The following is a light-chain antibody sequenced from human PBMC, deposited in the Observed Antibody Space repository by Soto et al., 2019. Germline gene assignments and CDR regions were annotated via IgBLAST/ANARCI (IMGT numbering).Light chain of an antibody. CDR2: EVS. V-gene: IGLV2-8*01. Sequence: SVLTQPPSASGSPGQSVTISCTGTSSDVGGYNYVSWYQQHPGKAPKLMIYEVSKRPSGVPDRFSGSKSGNTASLTVSGLQAEDEADSYCSSHARTNNSGYVFGTGTTGTV. CDR3: SSHARTNNSGYV. J-gene: IGLJ1*01. CDR1: SSDVGGYNY.